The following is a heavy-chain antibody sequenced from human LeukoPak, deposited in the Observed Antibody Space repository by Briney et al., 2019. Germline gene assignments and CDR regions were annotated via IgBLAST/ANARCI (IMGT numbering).Heavy chain of an antibody. Sequence: PGGSLILSCAASGFTVSSNYMSWVRQAPGKGLEWVSVIYSGGSTYYADSVKGRFTISRDNSKNTLYLQMNSLRAEDTAVYYCARGPGYSSAFDYWGQGTLVTVSS. CDR2: IYSGGST. CDR3: ARGPGYSSAFDY. V-gene: IGHV3-53*01. J-gene: IGHJ4*02. D-gene: IGHD6-19*01. CDR1: GFTVSSNY.